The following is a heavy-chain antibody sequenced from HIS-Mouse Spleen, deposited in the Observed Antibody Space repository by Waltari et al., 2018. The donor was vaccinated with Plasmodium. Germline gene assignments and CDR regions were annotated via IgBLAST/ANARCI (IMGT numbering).Heavy chain of an antibody. J-gene: IGHJ2*01. Sequence: EVQLVESGGGLVQPGGSLRLPCAAAGFTFRSYWMRWVRQAPGKGLEWVANIKQDGSEKYYVDSVKGRFTISRDNAKNSLYLQMNSLRAEDTAVYYCASSWYWYFDLWGRGTLVTVSS. D-gene: IGHD6-13*01. V-gene: IGHV3-7*01. CDR3: ASSWYWYFDL. CDR1: GFTFRSYW. CDR2: IKQDGSEK.